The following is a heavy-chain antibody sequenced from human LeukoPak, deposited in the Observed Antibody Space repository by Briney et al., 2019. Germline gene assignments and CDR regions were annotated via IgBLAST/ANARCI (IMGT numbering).Heavy chain of an antibody. CDR1: GYTFTSYY. V-gene: IGHV1-46*01. CDR3: ARAIEKWELLCPFDY. D-gene: IGHD1-26*01. Sequence: GASVKVSCKAFGYTFTSYYMHWVRQAPGQGLEWLGIINPSGGSTSYAQKFQGRVTMTRDMSTSTVYMELSSLRSEDTAVYYCARAIEKWELLCPFDYWGQGTLVTVSS. CDR2: INPSGGST. J-gene: IGHJ4*02.